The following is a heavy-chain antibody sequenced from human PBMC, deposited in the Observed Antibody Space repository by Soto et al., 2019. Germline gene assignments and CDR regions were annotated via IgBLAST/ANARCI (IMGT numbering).Heavy chain of an antibody. Sequence: QVQLVQSGAEVKKPGASVKVSCKASGYTFTSYAMHWVRQAPGQRLEWMGWINAGNGNTKYSQKFQGRVTITRDTSASTAYMELSSLRSEDTAVYYCARDWPSDYYRGNFDYWGQGTLFTVSS. D-gene: IGHD2-21*02. V-gene: IGHV1-3*01. J-gene: IGHJ4*02. CDR3: ARDWPSDYYRGNFDY. CDR1: GYTFTSYA. CDR2: INAGNGNT.